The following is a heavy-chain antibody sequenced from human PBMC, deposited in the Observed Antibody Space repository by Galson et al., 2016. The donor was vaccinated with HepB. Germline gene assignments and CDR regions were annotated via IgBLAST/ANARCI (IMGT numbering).Heavy chain of an antibody. V-gene: IGHV3-30*04. CDR2: TSHDGSNK. J-gene: IGHJ4*02. Sequence: SLRLSCAASGFNLSTYAMHWVRQPPGKGLEWVAVTSHDGSNKYYADSVKGRFTISRDNSKNTLYLQMNSLRAEDTALYYCARDRIGRGYYYDRGGHYWGQGTLVTVSS. CDR3: ARDRIGRGYYYDRGGHY. D-gene: IGHD3-22*01. CDR1: GFNLSTYA.